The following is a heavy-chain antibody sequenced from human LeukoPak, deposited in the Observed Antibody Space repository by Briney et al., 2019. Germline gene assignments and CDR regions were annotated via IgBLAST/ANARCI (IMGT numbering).Heavy chain of an antibody. CDR1: GFTFSNFA. D-gene: IGHD3-22*01. V-gene: IGHV3-23*01. CDR3: AKDTAFYYDSSGSIDI. J-gene: IGHJ3*02. Sequence: PGGSLRLSCAASGFTFSNFAMSWVRQAPGKGLEWVSVITGRGGATHNADSVKGRFTISRDNSKNTLYLQMNSLRAEDTAVYYCAKDTAFYYDSSGSIDIWGQGTMVTVPS. CDR2: ITGRGGAT.